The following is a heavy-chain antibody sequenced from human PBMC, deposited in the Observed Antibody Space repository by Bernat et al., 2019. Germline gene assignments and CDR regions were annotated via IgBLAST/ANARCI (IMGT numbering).Heavy chain of an antibody. CDR2: VKSKTDGGTS. D-gene: IGHD5-18*01. V-gene: IGHV3-15*01. Sequence: EVQLVESGGGLVKPGGSLRLSCAASGFTFSTAWMTWVRQAPGEGLEWVGRVKSKTDGGTSDYAAPVKGRFTISRDDSKNTLYLQMNGLETEDTAVYYCTPEGYMYGYHSMHYWGQGALVTVSS. CDR3: TPEGYMYGYHSMHY. J-gene: IGHJ4*02. CDR1: GFTFSTAW.